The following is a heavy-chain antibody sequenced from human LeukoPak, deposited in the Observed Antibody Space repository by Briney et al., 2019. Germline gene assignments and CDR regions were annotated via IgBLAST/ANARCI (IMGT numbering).Heavy chain of an antibody. CDR1: GYTFTGCY. D-gene: IGHD6-13*01. Sequence: ASVKVSCKASGYTFTGCYMHWVRQAPGQGLEWMGWINPNSGGTNYAQKFQGRVTMTRDMSISTAYMELSRLRSDDTAVYYCARCRVVSGSCPHGFDYWGQATLVTVSS. CDR2: INPNSGGT. CDR3: ARCRVVSGSCPHGFDY. V-gene: IGHV1-2*02. J-gene: IGHJ4*02.